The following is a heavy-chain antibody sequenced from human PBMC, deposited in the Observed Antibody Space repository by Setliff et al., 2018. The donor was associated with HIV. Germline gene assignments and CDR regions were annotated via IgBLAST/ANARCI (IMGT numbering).Heavy chain of an antibody. D-gene: IGHD6-19*01. V-gene: IGHV4-59*08. Sequence: SETLSLTCVISGGSMGSHYWSWIRQSPGKGLEWIGNIHYTGISDINPSLKRRATISLDRPKIQFSLKLSSVTAADTAVYYCARHSGSSGWYLFDYWGQGTLVTVSS. CDR3: ARHSGSSGWYLFDY. CDR1: GGSMGSHY. CDR2: IHYTGIS. J-gene: IGHJ4*02.